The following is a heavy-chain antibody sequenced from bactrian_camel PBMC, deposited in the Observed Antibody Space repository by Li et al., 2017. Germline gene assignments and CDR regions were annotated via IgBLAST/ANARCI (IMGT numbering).Heavy chain of an antibody. V-gene: IGHV3S25*01. CDR3: AVYDAYAGRCSFREDYYDY. Sequence: LQLVESGGGSVQAGGSLRLSCVASGYSSSSICMGWFRQAPGDELEGVARIDDRGGTWYTDSVKGRFTISQDNASKTVVLQMNSLKPEDTAMYHCAVYDAYAGRCSFREDYYDYWGPGTQVTVS. CDR2: IDDRGGT. D-gene: IGHD1*01. CDR1: GYSSSSIC. J-gene: IGHJ4*01.